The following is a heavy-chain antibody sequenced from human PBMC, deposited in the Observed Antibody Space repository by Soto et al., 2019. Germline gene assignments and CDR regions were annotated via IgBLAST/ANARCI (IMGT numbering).Heavy chain of an antibody. CDR1: GFTFSDYA. D-gene: IGHD6-19*01. V-gene: IGHV3-30*18. Sequence: VQLVESGGGVVQPARSLRLSCAASGFTFSDYAMHWVRQAPGKGLEWVAVVSHDGRNTHYADSVKGRFTISRDSSKNKVSLEMTSVSAEDTAVYYCAKVGLQSLATSDFAYWGQGALVTVSS. CDR3: AKVGLQSLATSDFAY. CDR2: VSHDGRNT. J-gene: IGHJ4*02.